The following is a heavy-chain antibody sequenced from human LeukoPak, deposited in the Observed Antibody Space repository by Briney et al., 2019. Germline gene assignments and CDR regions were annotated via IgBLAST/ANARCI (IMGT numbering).Heavy chain of an antibody. J-gene: IGHJ6*02. Sequence: GGSLRLSCAASGFTFSSYWMSWVRQAPGKGLEWVANIKQDGSEKYYVDSVKGRFTISRDNAKNSLYLQMNSLRAEDTAVYYCARGLPESDIVVVPAAEDVWGQGTTVTVSS. CDR1: GFTFSSYW. CDR3: ARGLPESDIVVVPAAEDV. D-gene: IGHD2-2*01. CDR2: IKQDGSEK. V-gene: IGHV3-7*01.